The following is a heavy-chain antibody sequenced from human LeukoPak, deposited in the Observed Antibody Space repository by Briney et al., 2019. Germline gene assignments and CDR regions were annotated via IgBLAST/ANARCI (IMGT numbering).Heavy chain of an antibody. D-gene: IGHD3/OR15-3a*01. CDR2: IYYSGST. CDR3: ARGKVFLDPGKYYFDY. Sequence: SETLSLTCTVSGGSISSYYWSWIRQPPGKGLEWIGYIYYSGSTYYNPSLKSRVTISVDTSKNQFSLKLSSVTAADTAVYYCARGKVFLDPGKYYFDYWGQGTLVTVSS. J-gene: IGHJ4*02. CDR1: GGSISSYY. V-gene: IGHV4-59*08.